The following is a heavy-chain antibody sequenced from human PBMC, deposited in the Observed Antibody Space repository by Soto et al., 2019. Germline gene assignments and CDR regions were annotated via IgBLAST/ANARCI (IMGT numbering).Heavy chain of an antibody. CDR1: GGSISSSSYF. D-gene: IGHD3-22*01. CDR2: IYYSGST. Sequence: SETLSLTCTVSGGSISSSSYFWGWIRHPPGKGLEWIGSIYYSGSTYYNPSLKSRVTVSVDTSKNQFSLKLSSVTAADTAVYYCARGMYYYDTGGWAYWGQGTLVTVS. V-gene: IGHV4-39*01. J-gene: IGHJ4*02. CDR3: ARGMYYYDTGGWAY.